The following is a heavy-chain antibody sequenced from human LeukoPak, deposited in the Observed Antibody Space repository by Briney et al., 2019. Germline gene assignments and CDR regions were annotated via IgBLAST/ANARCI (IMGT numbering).Heavy chain of an antibody. D-gene: IGHD4-17*01. J-gene: IGHJ4*02. V-gene: IGHV3-74*01. CDR1: GFTFSAYS. CDR3: TRSTYGDYG. CDR2: INGDGSGT. Sequence: GGSLRLSCAASGFTFSAYSMHWVRQAPGKGLVWVSRINGDGSGTHYADSVKGRFTISRDNAKNTLYLQMNSLRAEDTAVYYCTRSTYGDYGWGQGTLVTLSS.